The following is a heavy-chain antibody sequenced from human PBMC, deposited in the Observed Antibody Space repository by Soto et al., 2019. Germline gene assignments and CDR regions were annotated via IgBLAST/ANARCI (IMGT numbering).Heavy chain of an antibody. V-gene: IGHV4-59*01. CDR1: GGSISSYY. J-gene: IGHJ5*02. CDR3: ARDRYYDSSGYYYEASGFDP. D-gene: IGHD3-22*01. CDR2: IYYSGST. Sequence: SETLSLTCTVSGGSISSYYWSWIRQPPGKGLEWIGYIYYSGSTNYNPSLKSRVTISVDTSKNQFSLKLSSVTAADAAVYYCARDRYYDSSGYYYEASGFDPWGQGTLVTVSS.